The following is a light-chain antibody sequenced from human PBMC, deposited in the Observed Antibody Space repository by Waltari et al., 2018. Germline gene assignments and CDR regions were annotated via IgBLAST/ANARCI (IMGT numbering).Light chain of an antibody. V-gene: IGKV3-15*01. CDR1: QSVISN. Sequence: VMTLSPATLPVSPEDPATRSCRASQSVISNLAWYQQKPGQAPRLLIYGASTRASGIPARFSGAGSGTEFTLTIRSLQSEDFAVYYCQQYNNWLTWTFGQGTKVEIK. J-gene: IGKJ1*01. CDR3: QQYNNWLTWT. CDR2: GAS.